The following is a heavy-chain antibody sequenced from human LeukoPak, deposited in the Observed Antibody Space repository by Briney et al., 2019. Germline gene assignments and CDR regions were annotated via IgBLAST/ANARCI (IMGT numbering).Heavy chain of an antibody. CDR3: ARRPKGQQLVPHYFDY. J-gene: IGHJ4*02. CDR2: IYHSGST. D-gene: IGHD6-13*01. V-gene: IGHV4-4*02. CDR1: GGSISSSNW. Sequence: SETLSLTCAGSGGSISSSNWWSWVRQPPGKGLEWIGEIYHSGSTNYNPSLKSRVTISVDKSKNQFSLKLSSVTAADTAVYYCARRPKGQQLVPHYFDYWGQGTLVTVSS.